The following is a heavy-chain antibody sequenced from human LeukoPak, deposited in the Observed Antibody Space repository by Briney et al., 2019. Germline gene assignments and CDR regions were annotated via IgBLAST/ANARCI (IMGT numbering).Heavy chain of an antibody. Sequence: SETLSLTCAVSGGSFSDYYWSWIRQPPGKGLEWTAEINHSGSTNYNPSLMARVTISVDTSKNQFSLKLSSVTAADTAVYYCARESSNGGEGEHNWFDPWGQGTLVTVSS. CDR3: ARESSNGGEGEHNWFDP. CDR1: GGSFSDYY. D-gene: IGHD2-21*01. J-gene: IGHJ5*02. CDR2: INHSGST. V-gene: IGHV4-34*01.